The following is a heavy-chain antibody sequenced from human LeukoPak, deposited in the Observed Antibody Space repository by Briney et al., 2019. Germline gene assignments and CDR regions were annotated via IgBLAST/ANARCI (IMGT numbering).Heavy chain of an antibody. CDR3: ARVGGDSSGLGFDP. D-gene: IGHD3-22*01. CDR1: RFTFSEYY. CDR2: ISSSGSTI. V-gene: IGHV3-11*04. Sequence: GGSLRLSCAASRFTFSEYYMSWIRQAPGKGLEWVSYISSSGSTIYSADSVKGRFTLSRDNAKNSLYLKMNSLRAEDTAVYYCARVGGDSSGLGFDPWGQGTLVTVSS. J-gene: IGHJ5*01.